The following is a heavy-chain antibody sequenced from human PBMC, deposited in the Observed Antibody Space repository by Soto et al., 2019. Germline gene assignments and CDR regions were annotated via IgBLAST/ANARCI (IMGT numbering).Heavy chain of an antibody. Sequence: EVQLVESGGGLVQPGGSLRLSCAASGFTFSSYAMHWVRPDPGKGREYVSAISSNGGSTYYANSVKGRFTISRDNSKNPLYLPMGSLRAEDMAVYYLARTGVATMKRDYYFDYWGQGTLVTVAS. V-gene: IGHV3-64*01. CDR2: ISSNGGST. J-gene: IGHJ4*02. CDR3: ARTGVATMKRDYYFDY. CDR1: GFTFSSYA. D-gene: IGHD3-22*01.